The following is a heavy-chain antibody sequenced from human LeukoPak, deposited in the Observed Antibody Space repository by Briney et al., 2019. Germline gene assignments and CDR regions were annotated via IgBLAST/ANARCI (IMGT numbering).Heavy chain of an antibody. CDR1: GFTFSSYG. J-gene: IGHJ4*02. V-gene: IGHV3-23*01. D-gene: IGHD3-10*01. CDR2: ISGTGDST. CDR3: AKDRGIISDY. Sequence: GGSLRLSCSASGFTFSSYGMSWVRQAPGKGLEWVSSISGTGDSTYYADSVKGRCTISRDNSKNTLYLQMNSLRAEDTAVYYCAKDRGIISDYWGQGTLVTVSS.